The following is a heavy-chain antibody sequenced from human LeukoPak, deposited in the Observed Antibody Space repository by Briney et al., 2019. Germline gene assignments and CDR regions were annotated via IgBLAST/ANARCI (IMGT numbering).Heavy chain of an antibody. CDR1: GGSFSGYY. CDR3: ARGRQDVTMIVVVMTAVSYYLDV. D-gene: IGHD3-22*01. V-gene: IGHV4-34*01. Sequence: SETLSLTCAVYGGSFSGYYWSWIRQPPGKGLEWIGEINHSGSTNYNPSLKSRVTISVDTSKNQFSLEFSSVTAADTAVYYCARGRQDVTMIVVVMTAVSYYLDVWGKGTTVTVS. CDR2: INHSGST. J-gene: IGHJ6*03.